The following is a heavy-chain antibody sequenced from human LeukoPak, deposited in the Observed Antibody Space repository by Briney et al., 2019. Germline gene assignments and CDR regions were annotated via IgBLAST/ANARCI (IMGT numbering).Heavy chain of an antibody. J-gene: IGHJ3*02. V-gene: IGHV3-23*01. Sequence: GGSLRLSCAASGFTFSSYAMSWVRQAPGKGLEWVSAISGSGVGTHYADSVKGRFTISRDNSKNTLYLQMNSLRAEDTAVYFCAKPRGSYDALDIWGQGTMVTVSS. CDR1: GFTFSSYA. CDR2: ISGSGVGT. D-gene: IGHD1-26*01. CDR3: AKPRGSYDALDI.